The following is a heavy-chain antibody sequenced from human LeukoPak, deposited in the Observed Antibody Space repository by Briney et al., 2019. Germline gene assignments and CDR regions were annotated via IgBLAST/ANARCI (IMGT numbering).Heavy chain of an antibody. D-gene: IGHD5-24*01. CDR3: ARADLGYMEGWY. J-gene: IGHJ4*02. CDR2: INHSGST. Sequence: SETLSLTCTVSGGSVSSGSYYWSWIRQPPGKGLEWIGEINHSGSTNYNPSLKSRVTISVDTSKNQFSLKLSSVTAADTAVYYCARADLGYMEGWYWGQGTLVTVSS. CDR1: GGSVSSGSYY. V-gene: IGHV4-61*01.